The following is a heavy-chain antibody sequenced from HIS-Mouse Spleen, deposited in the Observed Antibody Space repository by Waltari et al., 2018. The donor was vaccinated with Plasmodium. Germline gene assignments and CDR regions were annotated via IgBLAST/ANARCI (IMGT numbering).Heavy chain of an antibody. J-gene: IGHJ2*01. CDR1: GGSFSGYY. CDR3: ARGRVLGTSSGYFDL. D-gene: IGHD3-10*01. Sequence: QVQLQQWGAGLLKPSETLSLTCAVYGGSFSGYYWSWIRQPPGKGLEWSGEINHRGSTNYNPSSKSRVTISVDTSKNQFSLKLSSVTAADTAVYYCARGRVLGTSSGYFDLWGRGTLVTVSS. CDR2: INHRGST. V-gene: IGHV4-34*01.